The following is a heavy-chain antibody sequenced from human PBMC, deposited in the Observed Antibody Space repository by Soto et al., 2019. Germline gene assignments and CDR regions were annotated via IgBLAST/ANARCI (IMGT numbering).Heavy chain of an antibody. Sequence: ETLSLTCTVPGGSISTTEHYWGWIRQPPGKRLEWIGTIYYSGTTYYNPSLESRVTISVDTSKNQFSLKVKSVTAADTAVYYCVSPRNLWSDFDFWGQGTLVTVSS. CDR2: IYYSGTT. V-gene: IGHV4-39*01. D-gene: IGHD3-10*01. J-gene: IGHJ4*02. CDR3: VSPRNLWSDFDF. CDR1: GGSISTTEHY.